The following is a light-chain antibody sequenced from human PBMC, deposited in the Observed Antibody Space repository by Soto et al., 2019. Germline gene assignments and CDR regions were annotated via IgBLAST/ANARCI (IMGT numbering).Light chain of an antibody. CDR3: CSFPGTSTLYV. CDR1: SSDVGSSNF. V-gene: IGLV2-23*01. J-gene: IGLJ1*01. CDR2: ECS. Sequence: QSALTQPASVSGSPGQSLTISCTGTSSDVGSSNFVSWYQQHPGKAPKLIIYECSKRNSGVSGRFSGSKSGNAASLTLSGLQAEDEADYYCCSFPGTSTLYVFGSGTKLTVL.